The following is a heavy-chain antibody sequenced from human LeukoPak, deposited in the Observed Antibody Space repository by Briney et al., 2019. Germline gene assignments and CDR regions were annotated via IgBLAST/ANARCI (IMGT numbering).Heavy chain of an antibody. CDR1: GFTFSSYA. CDR2: MSSDGGKK. Sequence: GGSLRLSCAASGFTFSSYAMHWVRQTSGKGLEWVAVMSSDGGKKYYADSVKGRFTISRDNSKNTLYLQMNSLRAEDTAVYYCAKEGPYYFDYWGQGTLVTVSS. J-gene: IGHJ4*02. CDR3: AKEGPYYFDY. V-gene: IGHV3-30-3*01.